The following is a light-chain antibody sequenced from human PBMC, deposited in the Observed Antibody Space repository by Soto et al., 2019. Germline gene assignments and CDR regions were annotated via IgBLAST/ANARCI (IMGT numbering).Light chain of an antibody. CDR3: QSYDSSLRLAV. CDR2: VSR. CDR1: RSNIGAGYD. J-gene: IGLJ3*02. V-gene: IGLV1-40*01. Sequence: QTVLTQPPSVSGAPGQRVTISCSGSRSNIGAGYDVHWYQQLPGTAPRLRIYVSRNRPSGVPDRFSGSKSGTSASLAITGLQTDDEADYYCQSYDSSLRLAVFGGGTKLTVL.